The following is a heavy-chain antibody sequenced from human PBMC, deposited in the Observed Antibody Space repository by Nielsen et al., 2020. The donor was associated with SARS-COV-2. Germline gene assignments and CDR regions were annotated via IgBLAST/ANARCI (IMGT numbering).Heavy chain of an antibody. V-gene: IGHV3-11*01. CDR2: ISSSGSTI. Sequence: GESLKISCAASGFTFSDYYMSWIRQAPGKGLEWVSYISSSGSTIYYADSVKGRFTISRDNAKNSLYLQMNSLRAEDTAVYYCARKDSSSWIALHSGMDVWGQGTTVTVSS. J-gene: IGHJ6*02. CDR1: GFTFSDYY. CDR3: ARKDSSSWIALHSGMDV. D-gene: IGHD6-13*01.